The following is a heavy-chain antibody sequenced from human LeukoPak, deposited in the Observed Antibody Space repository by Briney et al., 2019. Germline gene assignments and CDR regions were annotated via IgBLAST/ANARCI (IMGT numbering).Heavy chain of an antibody. D-gene: IGHD1-14*01. J-gene: IGHJ4*02. V-gene: IGHV5-51*01. CDR2: IHPGDSET. CDR3: ARDTTSEIDY. CDR1: GYSFATYW. Sequence: GESLEISCKVSGYSFATYWIGWVRQMPGKGLEWMGIIHPGDSETRYSPSFQGQVTISVDKSISTAYLQWSSLQASDTAMYYCARDTTSEIDYWGQGTLVTVSS.